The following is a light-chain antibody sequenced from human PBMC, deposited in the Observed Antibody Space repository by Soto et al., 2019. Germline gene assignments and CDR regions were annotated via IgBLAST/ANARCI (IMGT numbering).Light chain of an antibody. V-gene: IGKV1-5*01. CDR2: DVF. J-gene: IGKJ2*01. Sequence: DIQMTQSPSTLSASVGDRVIITCRASQTVERWMAWYQQKPGKAPKLLIADVFTLERGVPSRFSGSGSATEFTLTTSGLQPDDFATYYCQQYKDCVYTFGQGTKVESK. CDR3: QQYKDCVYT. CDR1: QTVERW.